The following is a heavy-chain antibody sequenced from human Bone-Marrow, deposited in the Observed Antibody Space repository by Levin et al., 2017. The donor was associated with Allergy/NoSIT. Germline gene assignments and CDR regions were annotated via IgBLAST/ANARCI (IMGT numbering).Heavy chain of an antibody. CDR3: VRDALRFLDWLMTGAMDV. V-gene: IGHV1-18*01. CDR1: GYIFTNYG. D-gene: IGHD3-3*01. CDR2: INTYNGNT. J-gene: IGHJ6*02. Sequence: GESLKISCKASGYIFTNYGITWVRQAPGQGLEWMGWINTYNGNTNYAQNFQDRVTMTTDTSATTVYMELRSLRSDDTAVYYCVRDALRFLDWLMTGAMDVWGQGTTVTVSS.